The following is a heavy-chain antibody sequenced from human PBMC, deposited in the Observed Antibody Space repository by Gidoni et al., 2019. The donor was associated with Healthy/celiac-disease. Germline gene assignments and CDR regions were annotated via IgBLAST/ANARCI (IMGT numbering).Heavy chain of an antibody. D-gene: IGHD5-12*01. CDR3: ARDLNSGYENLFDY. V-gene: IGHV3-48*04. J-gene: IGHJ4*02. CDR2: ISSSSSTI. CDR1: GFTFSRYS. Sequence: EVQLVESGGGLVQPGGALRLSCAASGFTFSRYSMNWVRQAPGKGLELVSYISSSSSTIYYADSVKGRFTISRDNAKNSLYLQMNSLRAEDTAVYYCARDLNSGYENLFDYWGQGTLVTVSS.